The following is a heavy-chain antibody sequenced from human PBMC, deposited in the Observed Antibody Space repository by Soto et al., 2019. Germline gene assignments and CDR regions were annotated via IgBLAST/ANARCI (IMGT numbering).Heavy chain of an antibody. D-gene: IGHD6-13*01. CDR3: ARPSGYSSSWLDY. CDR2: IWYDGSNK. J-gene: IGHJ4*02. CDR1: GFTFSSYG. Sequence: PGGSLRLSCAASGFTFSSYGMHWVRQAPGKGLEWVAVIWYDGSNKYYADSVKGRFTISRDNSKNTLYLQMNSLRAEDTAVYYCARPSGYSSSWLDYWGQGTLVAV. V-gene: IGHV3-33*01.